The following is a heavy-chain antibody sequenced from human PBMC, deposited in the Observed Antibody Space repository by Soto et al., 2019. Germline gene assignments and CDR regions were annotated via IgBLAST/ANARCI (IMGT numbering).Heavy chain of an antibody. Sequence: PSETLSLTCLVSGFPISSPYSWGWIRQPPGKGLEWIGSISHTGTTSYSPSLTSRVSISVDTSKNQVPLKLTSVTAADTAVYFCARVTMVIRDSDHFGVDVWGHGTTVTVSS. CDR2: ISHTGTT. V-gene: IGHV4-38-2*02. D-gene: IGHD4-17*01. CDR3: ARVTMVIRDSDHFGVDV. J-gene: IGHJ6*02. CDR1: GFPISSPYS.